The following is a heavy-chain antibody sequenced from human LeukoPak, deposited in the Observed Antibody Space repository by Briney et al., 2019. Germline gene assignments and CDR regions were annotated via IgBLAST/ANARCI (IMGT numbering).Heavy chain of an antibody. CDR3: ARGGFSSSWLTFDY. D-gene: IGHD6-13*01. CDR2: INPNSGGT. V-gene: IGHV1-2*02. CDR1: GYTFTGYY. Sequence: ASVKVSCKASGYTFTGYYMHWVRQAPGQRLEWMGWINPNSGGTNYAQKFQGRVTMTRDTSISTAYMELSRLRSDGTAVYYCARGGFSSSWLTFDYWGQGTLVTVSS. J-gene: IGHJ4*02.